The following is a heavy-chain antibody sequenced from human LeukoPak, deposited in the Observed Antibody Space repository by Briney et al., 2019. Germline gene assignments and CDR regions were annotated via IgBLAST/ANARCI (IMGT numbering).Heavy chain of an antibody. CDR1: GGSFSGYY. D-gene: IGHD2-15*01. CDR3: ARGLILAAILFDP. V-gene: IGHV4-34*01. J-gene: IGHJ5*02. Sequence: SETLSLTCAVYGGSFSGYYWSWIRQPPGKGLEWIGEINHSGSTNYNPSLKSRVTISVDTSKNQISLKLSSVTAADTAVYYCARGLILAAILFDPWGQGTLVTVSS. CDR2: INHSGST.